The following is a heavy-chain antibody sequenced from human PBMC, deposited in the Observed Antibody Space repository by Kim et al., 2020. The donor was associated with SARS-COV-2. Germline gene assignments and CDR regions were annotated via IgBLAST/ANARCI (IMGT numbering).Heavy chain of an antibody. CDR2: ISGSGGST. J-gene: IGHJ4*02. D-gene: IGHD3-16*01. CDR3: AKSVGLRGGTKSAFDY. Sequence: GGSLRLSCAASGFTFSSYAMSWVRQAPGKGLEWVSAISGSGGSTYYADSVKGRFTISRDNSKNTLYLQMNSLRAEDTAVYYCAKSVGLRGGTKSAFDYWGQGTLVTVSS. V-gene: IGHV3-23*01. CDR1: GFTFSSYA.